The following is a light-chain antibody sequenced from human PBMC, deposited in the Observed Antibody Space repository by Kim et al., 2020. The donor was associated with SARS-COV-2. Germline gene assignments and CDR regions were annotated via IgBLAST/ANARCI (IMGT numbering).Light chain of an antibody. CDR1: RGDIGSYKY. CDR3: ASHGGYDYV. Sequence: PGQSVAISCSETRGDIGSYKYVSWYQQHPGKSPKLIIYEVTKRPSGVPDRFSGSMSGNTASLTVSGLQAEDEADYYCASHGGYDYVFGTGTKVTVL. V-gene: IGLV2-8*01. CDR2: EVT. J-gene: IGLJ1*01.